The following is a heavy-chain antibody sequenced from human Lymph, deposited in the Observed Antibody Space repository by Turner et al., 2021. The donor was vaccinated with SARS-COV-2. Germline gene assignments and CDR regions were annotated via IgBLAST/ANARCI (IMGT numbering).Heavy chain of an antibody. CDR1: GGSISSYS. V-gene: IGHV4-59*01. D-gene: IGHD3-10*01. Sequence: QVQLQESGPGLVKPSETLSLTCTVSGGSISSYSWSWIRQPPGKGLEWIGYSYYSGSTNYNPSLKSRVTMSVDTSKNQFSLKLSSVTAADTAVYYCVRGFDYWGQGTLVTVSS. CDR2: SYYSGST. CDR3: VRGFDY. J-gene: IGHJ4*02.